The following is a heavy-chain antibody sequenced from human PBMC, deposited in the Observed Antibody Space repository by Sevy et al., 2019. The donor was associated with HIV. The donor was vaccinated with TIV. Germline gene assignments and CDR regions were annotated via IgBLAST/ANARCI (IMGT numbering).Heavy chain of an antibody. D-gene: IGHD4-17*01. CDR3: ARTGAYADTYYHHYAIDV. CDR2: INQDGSVK. CDR1: GFSFRSYW. Sequence: GGSLRLSCAASGFSFRSYWMSWVRQAPGKGLEWVANINQDGSVKYYLDSVMGRFTISRDSARNSVYLQINSLRADDTARYYCARTGAYADTYYHHYAIDVWGQGTSVTVSS. V-gene: IGHV3-7*03. J-gene: IGHJ6*02.